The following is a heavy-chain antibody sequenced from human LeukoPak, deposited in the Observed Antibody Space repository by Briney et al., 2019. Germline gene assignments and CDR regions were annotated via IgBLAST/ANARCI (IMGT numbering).Heavy chain of an antibody. V-gene: IGHV4-38-2*01. Sequence: SETLSLTCAVSGYSISSGYYWGWIRQPPGKGLEWIGSIYYSGSTYYNPSPKSRVTIFVGTAKEQFFLKLSSVTAADTAVYYCARHGTATYYYHYYMDVWGKGTTVTVSS. CDR2: IYYSGST. J-gene: IGHJ6*03. D-gene: IGHD1-14*01. CDR3: ARHGTATYYYHYYMDV. CDR1: GYSISSGYY.